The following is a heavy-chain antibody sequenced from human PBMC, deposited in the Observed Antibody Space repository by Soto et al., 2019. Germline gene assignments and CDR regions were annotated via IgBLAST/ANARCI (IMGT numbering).Heavy chain of an antibody. CDR3: AHRGVITYAAGFDP. CDR1: GFSLSASGVG. V-gene: IGHV2-5*02. D-gene: IGHD1-20*01. J-gene: IGHJ5*02. Sequence: QITLKESGPTLVKPTQTLTLTCTFSGFSLSASGVGVGWIRQPPGKALQWLALIYWDDDKRYTPSLKSRLTITKDTSKNQVVLTMTNMDPVDTGTYYCAHRGVITYAAGFDPWGQGTLVTVSS. CDR2: IYWDDDK.